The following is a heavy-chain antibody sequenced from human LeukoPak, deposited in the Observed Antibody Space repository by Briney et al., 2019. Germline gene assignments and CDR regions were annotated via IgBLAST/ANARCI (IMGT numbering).Heavy chain of an antibody. CDR2: ISSSSGYK. CDR3: ARQGLYDSSDFWTFQH. CDR1: GFIFSDYY. D-gene: IGHD3/OR15-3a*01. V-gene: IGHV3-11*06. Sequence: GGSLRLSCAASGFIFSDYYMSWIRQTPEKGLEWLSYISSSSGYKNYADSLKGRFTISRGNAKNSVYLQMNSLSAEDTAVYYCARQGLYDSSDFWTFQHWGQGTLVTVSS. J-gene: IGHJ1*01.